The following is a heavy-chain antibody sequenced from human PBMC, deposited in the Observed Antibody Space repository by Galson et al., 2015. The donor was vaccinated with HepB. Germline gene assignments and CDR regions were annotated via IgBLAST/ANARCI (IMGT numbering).Heavy chain of an antibody. D-gene: IGHD3-10*01. CDR2: ISYDGSNK. CDR1: GFTFSSYA. J-gene: IGHJ4*02. V-gene: IGHV3-30*04. CDR3: ARDSRAHYYGSGSYYNPLPLDY. Sequence: SLRLSCAASGFTFSSYAMHWVRQAPGKGLEWVAVISYDGSNKYYADSVKGRFTISRDNSKNTLYLQMNSLRAEDTAVYYCARDSRAHYYGSGSYYNPLPLDYWGQGTLVTVSS.